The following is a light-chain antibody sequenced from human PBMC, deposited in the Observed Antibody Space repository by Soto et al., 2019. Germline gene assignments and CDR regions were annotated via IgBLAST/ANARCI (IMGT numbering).Light chain of an antibody. J-gene: IGKJ4*01. Sequence: EIVLTQSPGTLSASPGERATLSCRASQSVGRNDLAWYQQKPGQAHRLLSYGASSRATGIPDRFSGSASGKDFPLPISRLEPEDFALYYCQQYAESPLTFFGGTKVEPK. V-gene: IGKV3-20*01. CDR3: QQYAESPLT. CDR2: GAS. CDR1: QSVGRND.